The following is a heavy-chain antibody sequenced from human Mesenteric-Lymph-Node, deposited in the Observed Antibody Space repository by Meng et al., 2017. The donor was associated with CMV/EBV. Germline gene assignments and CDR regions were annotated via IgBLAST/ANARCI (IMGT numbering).Heavy chain of an antibody. CDR2: ISSSSSYI. Sequence: GESLKISCAASGFTFSDYYISWIRQAPGQGLEWVSSISSSSSYIYYADSVKGRFTISRDNAKNSLYLQMNSLRAEDTAVYYCARDSRYYYYGMDVWGQGTTVTVSS. CDR1: GFTFSDYY. CDR3: ARDSRYYYYGMDV. J-gene: IGHJ6*02. V-gene: IGHV3-11*06.